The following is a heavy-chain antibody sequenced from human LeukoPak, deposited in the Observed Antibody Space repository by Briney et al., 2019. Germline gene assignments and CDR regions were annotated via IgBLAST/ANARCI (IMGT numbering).Heavy chain of an antibody. V-gene: IGHV4-4*09. CDR1: GGSINSYY. CDR3: ARQGRVSASPFGY. J-gene: IGHJ4*02. D-gene: IGHD3-10*01. Sequence: SQTLSLTCSVSGGSINSYYWSWIRQPPGKGLEWIGYIYASGSTNYNPSLKSRVTISVDTSKNQFSLKLSSVTAADTAVYYCARQGRVSASPFGYWSQGTPVTVSS. CDR2: IYASGST.